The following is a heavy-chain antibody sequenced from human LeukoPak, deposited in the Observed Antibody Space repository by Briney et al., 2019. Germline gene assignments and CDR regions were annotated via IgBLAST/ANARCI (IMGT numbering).Heavy chain of an antibody. CDR1: GLTFSSYA. Sequence: GGSLRLSCAASGLTFSSYAMSWVRQAPGKGLEWVSAISGSSGHTYYADSVKGRFTISRDNSKNTLYLQMNSLRAEDTAVYYCATDPDVVTTSIWGQGTLVTVSS. CDR3: ATDPDVVTTSI. CDR2: ISGSSGHT. J-gene: IGHJ4*02. D-gene: IGHD2-21*02. V-gene: IGHV3-23*01.